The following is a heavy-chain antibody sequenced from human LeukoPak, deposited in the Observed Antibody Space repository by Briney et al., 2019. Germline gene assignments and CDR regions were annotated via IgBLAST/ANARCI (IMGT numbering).Heavy chain of an antibody. CDR3: ARAVRTYDSSGDYLDAFDI. D-gene: IGHD3-22*01. V-gene: IGHV3-74*01. Sequence: GGSLKLSCAAPGFTLRTYLVHWVPQTPGKGLAGGSRITCDGSSTSYADSVKGRFTISRDNTKNTLYLQMKSLRAEDTAVYYCARAVRTYDSSGDYLDAFDIWGQGTMVTVSS. CDR1: GFTLRTYL. J-gene: IGHJ3*02. CDR2: ITCDGSST.